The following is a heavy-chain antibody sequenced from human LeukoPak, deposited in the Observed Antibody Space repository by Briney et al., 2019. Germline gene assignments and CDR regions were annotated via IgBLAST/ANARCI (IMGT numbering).Heavy chain of an antibody. CDR1: GFSFSSCG. D-gene: IGHD1-26*01. CDR3: VKEQSYGYYRVADY. V-gene: IGHV3-30*18. CDR2: FSYNGIET. Sequence: GRSLRLSCAASGFSFSSCGMHWGRQAPGKGLEWLAVFSYNGIETHYADSVRGRFTISRGNRKNTLHLQMDSLRAEDTAVYYCVKEQSYGYYRVADYWGQGTLVTVSS. J-gene: IGHJ4*02.